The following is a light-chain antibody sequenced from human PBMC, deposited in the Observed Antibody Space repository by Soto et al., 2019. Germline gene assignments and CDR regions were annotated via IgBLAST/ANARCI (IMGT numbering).Light chain of an antibody. CDR3: ASYGGNNNLL. CDR1: SAGVGGYNY. Sequence: QSALTQPPSASGSPGQSVTISCTGTSAGVGGYNYVSWYQQHPGKAPKLMIFEVTKRPSGVPDRFSGSKFGNTASLTVSGLQAEDEADYYCASYGGNNNLLFGGGTKLTVL. J-gene: IGLJ2*01. V-gene: IGLV2-8*01. CDR2: EVT.